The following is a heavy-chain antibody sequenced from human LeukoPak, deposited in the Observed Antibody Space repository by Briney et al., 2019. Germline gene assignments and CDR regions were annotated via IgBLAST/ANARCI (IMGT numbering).Heavy chain of an antibody. Sequence: QPGGSLRLSCAASGFTFRSYAMHWVRQAPGKGLEWVAVISYDGSNKYYADSVKGRFTISRDNSKNTLYLQMNSLRAEDTAVYYCAKKSPYGGADYWGQGTLVTVSS. CDR3: AKKSPYGGADY. J-gene: IGHJ4*02. CDR2: ISYDGSNK. V-gene: IGHV3-30*04. D-gene: IGHD4/OR15-4a*01. CDR1: GFTFRSYA.